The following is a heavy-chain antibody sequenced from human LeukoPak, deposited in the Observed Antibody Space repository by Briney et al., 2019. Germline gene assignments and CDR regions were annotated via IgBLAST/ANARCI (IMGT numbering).Heavy chain of an antibody. D-gene: IGHD2-15*01. CDR2: IHYSGST. J-gene: IGHJ6*03. V-gene: IGHV4-39*07. CDR3: ARVRCSGGSCPYYYYYYYMDV. Sequence: SGGSLRLSCAASGFTVSSNYMSWVRQAPGKGLEWIGSIHYSGSTYYNPSLQSRVTISIDTSKNQFSLKLRFVTAADTAVYYCARVRCSGGSCPYYYYYYYMDVWGKGTTVTVSS. CDR1: GFTVSSNY.